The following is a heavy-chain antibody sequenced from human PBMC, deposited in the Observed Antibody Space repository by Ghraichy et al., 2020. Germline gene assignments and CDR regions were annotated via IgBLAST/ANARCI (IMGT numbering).Heavy chain of an antibody. CDR2: ISAYNGNT. D-gene: IGHD2-2*02. V-gene: IGHV1-18*01. Sequence: ASVKVSCKASGYTFTSYGISWVRQAPGQGLEWMGWISAYNGNTNYAQKLQGRVTMTTDTSTSTADMELRSLRSDDTAVYYCARGYCSSTSCYTGNWFDPWGQGTLVTVSS. J-gene: IGHJ5*02. CDR3: ARGYCSSTSCYTGNWFDP. CDR1: GYTFTSYG.